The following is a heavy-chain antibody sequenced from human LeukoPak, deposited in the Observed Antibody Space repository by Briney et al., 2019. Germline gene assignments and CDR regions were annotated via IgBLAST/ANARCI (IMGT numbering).Heavy chain of an antibody. D-gene: IGHD1-26*01. J-gene: IGHJ4*02. CDR3: AKDHVRIVGATWGSHFDY. CDR1: GFTVSSNY. Sequence: GGSLRLSCAASGFTVSSNYMSWVRQAPGKGLEWVSAISGSGGSTYYADSVKGRFTISRDNSKNTLYLQMNSLRAEDTAVYYCAKDHVRIVGATWGSHFDYWGQGTLVTVSS. CDR2: ISGSGGST. V-gene: IGHV3-23*01.